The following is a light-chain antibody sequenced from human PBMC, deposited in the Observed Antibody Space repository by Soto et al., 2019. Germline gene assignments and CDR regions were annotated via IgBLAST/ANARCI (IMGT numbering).Light chain of an antibody. CDR3: KHYSLYPWT. CDR2: KAS. J-gene: IGKJ1*01. CDR1: QSIGIS. Sequence: DIQMTQSPSTLSASVGDRVTITCRASQSIGISLAWYQQKPGKAPNLLIYKASSVESGVPSRFSGSGSGAVLTINISSLQHDDFETSYCKHYSLYPWTFGQGTKVE. V-gene: IGKV1-5*03.